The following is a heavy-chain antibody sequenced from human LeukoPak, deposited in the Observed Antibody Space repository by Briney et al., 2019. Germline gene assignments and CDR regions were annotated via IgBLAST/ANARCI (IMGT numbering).Heavy chain of an antibody. CDR1: GFTFSSYG. CDR2: IWYDGSNK. V-gene: IGHV3-33*01. CDR3: ARDQRFEHYFDY. D-gene: IGHD3-9*01. J-gene: IGHJ4*02. Sequence: PGGSLRLSCAASGFTFSSYGMHWVRQAPGKGLEWVAVIWYDGSNKYYADSVKGRFTISRDNSKNTLYLQMNSLRAEDTAVYYCARDQRFEHYFDYWGQGTLVTVSS.